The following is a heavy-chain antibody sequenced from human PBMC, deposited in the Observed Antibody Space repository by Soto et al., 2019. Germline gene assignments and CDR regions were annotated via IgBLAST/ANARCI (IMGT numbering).Heavy chain of an antibody. CDR3: RSIAVAGTFDY. V-gene: IGHV3-30-3*01. CDR1: GFTFSSYA. D-gene: IGHD6-19*01. J-gene: IGHJ4*02. CDR2: ISYDGSNK. Sequence: GGSLRLSCAASGFTFSSYAMHWVRQAPGKGLEWVAVISYDGSNKYYADSVKGRFTISRYNSKNTLYLQMNSLRAEDTAVYYCRSIAVAGTFDYWGQGALVTVSS.